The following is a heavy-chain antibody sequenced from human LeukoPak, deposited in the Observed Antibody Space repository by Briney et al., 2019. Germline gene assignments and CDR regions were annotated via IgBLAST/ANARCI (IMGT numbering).Heavy chain of an antibody. V-gene: IGHV3-74*03. CDR1: GFTFSSYW. J-gene: IGHJ2*01. Sequence: GGSLRLSCAASGFTFSSYWMHWVRQAPGKGLVCVSYINRDGSTTTYADSVKGRFTISRDNAKNTVYLQMNSLRVEDTAVYFCARGKAGIDTNWYLDLWGRGSLVTVSS. CDR2: INRDGSTT. CDR3: ARGKAGIDTNWYLDL. D-gene: IGHD2-21*01.